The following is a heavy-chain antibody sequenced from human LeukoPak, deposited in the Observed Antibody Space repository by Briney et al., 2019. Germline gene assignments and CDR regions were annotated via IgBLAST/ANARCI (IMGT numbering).Heavy chain of an antibody. J-gene: IGHJ4*02. CDR1: SGSISSYH. V-gene: IGHV4-4*07. Sequence: SVTLSLTCTVSSGSISSYHWMWIRQPAGKGREWLSRIYTSGRNNYNTSLKRRVTLSEDTSKNQFSLKLSSVTAADTAVYYCARHPGYCSGGSCSYFDYWGQGTLVTVSS. CDR2: IYTSGRN. CDR3: ARHPGYCSGGSCSYFDY. D-gene: IGHD2-15*01.